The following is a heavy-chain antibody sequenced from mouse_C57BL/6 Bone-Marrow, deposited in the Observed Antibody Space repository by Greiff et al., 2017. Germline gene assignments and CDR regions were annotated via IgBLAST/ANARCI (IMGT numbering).Heavy chain of an antibody. CDR1: GYTFTSYW. CDR3: ARGGLRRRRRVVWDY. J-gene: IGHJ2*01. V-gene: IGHV1-50*01. CDR2: IDPSDSYT. D-gene: IGHD2-2*01. Sequence: QVQLQQSGAELVKPGASVKLSCKASGYTFTSYWMQWVKQRPGQGLEWIGEIDPSDSYTNYNQKFKGKDTLTVDTSSSTAYMQLSSLTSEDSAVYYCARGGLRRRRRVVWDYWGQGTTLTVSS.